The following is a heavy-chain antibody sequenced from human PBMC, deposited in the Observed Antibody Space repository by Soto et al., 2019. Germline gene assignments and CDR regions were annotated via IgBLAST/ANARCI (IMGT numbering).Heavy chain of an antibody. Sequence: GGSLRLSCAASGFTFSSYAMSCVRQAPGKGLEWVSAISGSGGSTYYADSVKGRFTISRDNSKNTLYLQMNSLRAEDTALYYCATAPMYSSTWYGLQSTDVWGKGPTVTVSS. CDR3: ATAPMYSSTWYGLQSTDV. CDR1: GFTFSSYA. D-gene: IGHD6-13*01. CDR2: ISGSGGST. V-gene: IGHV3-23*01. J-gene: IGHJ6*03.